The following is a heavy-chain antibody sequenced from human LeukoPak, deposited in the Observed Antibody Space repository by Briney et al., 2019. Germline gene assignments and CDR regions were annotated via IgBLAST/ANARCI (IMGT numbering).Heavy chain of an antibody. CDR3: ARDTSGYYDY. Sequence: GGSLRLSCVASGFTFSDYWMHWVRQAPGKGLDWVGVIWFDGSNRYYADSVKGRFTISRDNSKNTLYLQVNSVRAEGTAVYYCARDTSGYYDYWGQGALVTVSS. J-gene: IGHJ4*02. D-gene: IGHD2-15*01. CDR1: GFTFSDYW. V-gene: IGHV3-33*08. CDR2: IWFDGSNR.